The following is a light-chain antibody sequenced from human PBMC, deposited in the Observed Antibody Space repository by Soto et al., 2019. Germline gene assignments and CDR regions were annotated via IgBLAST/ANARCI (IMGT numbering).Light chain of an antibody. J-gene: IGLJ2*01. Sequence: QSDLTQPASVSGSRGQSISISCSGTASDVGGYNCVSWYQQHPGKVPKLIIYDVTDRPSGVSNRFSGSKSGNTAFLTISGLQTEDEADYSCSSYSSGSTHVVFGGGTKLTVL. CDR2: DVT. CDR3: SSYSSGSTHVV. V-gene: IGLV2-14*03. CDR1: ASDVGGYNC.